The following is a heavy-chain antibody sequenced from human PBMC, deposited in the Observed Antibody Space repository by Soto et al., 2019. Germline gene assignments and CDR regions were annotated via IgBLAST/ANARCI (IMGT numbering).Heavy chain of an antibody. V-gene: IGHV4-59*01. D-gene: IGHD6-13*01. J-gene: IGHJ4*02. CDR3: ARGGGSPYHNHEFDF. Sequence: QVQLQESGPGLVKPSETLSLTCAVSGASITHYYWNWILQSPGKGLEWIVSFSSTGSTVYNPSLGSRVTISLDTSKNQFSLTLNSVTAADTAVYYCARGGGSPYHNHEFDFWGQGTLVTVSS. CDR1: GASITHYY. CDR2: FSSTGST.